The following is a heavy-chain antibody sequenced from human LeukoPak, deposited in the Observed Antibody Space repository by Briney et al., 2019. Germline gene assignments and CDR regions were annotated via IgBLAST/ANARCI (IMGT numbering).Heavy chain of an antibody. CDR1: GFTFSSYW. CDR3: ARDPGRGEYYYDSSGYVDY. V-gene: IGHV3-7*01. J-gene: IGHJ4*02. CDR2: IKQDGSEK. Sequence: GGSLRLSCAASGFTFSSYWMSWVRQAPGKGLEWVANIKQDGSEKYYVDSVKGRFTISRDNAKNSLYLQMNSLRAEDTAVYYCARDPGRGEYYYDSSGYVDYWGQGTLVTVSS. D-gene: IGHD3-22*01.